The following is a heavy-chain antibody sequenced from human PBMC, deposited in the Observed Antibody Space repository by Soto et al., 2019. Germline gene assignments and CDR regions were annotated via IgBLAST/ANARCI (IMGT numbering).Heavy chain of an antibody. J-gene: IGHJ4*02. D-gene: IGHD2-15*01. CDR2: IYYSGST. CDR1: GGSISSSSYY. CDR3: ARDIVVVVAAKGFDY. V-gene: IGHV4-39*02. Sequence: QLQLQESGPGLVKPSETLSLTCTVSGGSISSSSYYWGWIRQPPGKGLEWIGSIYYSGSTYYNPYLKSRVTISVDTSKNQFSLKLSSVTAADTAVYYCARDIVVVVAAKGFDYWGQGTLVTVSS.